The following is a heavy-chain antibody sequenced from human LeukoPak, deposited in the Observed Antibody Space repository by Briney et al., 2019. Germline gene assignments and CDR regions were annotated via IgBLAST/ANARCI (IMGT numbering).Heavy chain of an antibody. V-gene: IGHV3-7*01. CDR3: ARELTVRPSPFGY. CDR1: GFTFSSYW. Sequence: PGGSLRLSCAASGFTFSSYWMSWVRQAPGKGLEWVANIKQDGSEKYYVDSVKGRFTISRDNSKNTLYLQMNSLRAEDTAVYYCARELTVRPSPFGYWGQGTLVTVSS. J-gene: IGHJ4*02. CDR2: IKQDGSEK. D-gene: IGHD4-17*01.